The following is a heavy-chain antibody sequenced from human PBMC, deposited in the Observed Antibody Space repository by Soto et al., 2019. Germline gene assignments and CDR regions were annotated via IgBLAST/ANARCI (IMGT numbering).Heavy chain of an antibody. CDR2: INPNSGGT. Sequence: ASVKVSCKASGYSFTAYSLHWVRQAPGQGLEWMGWINPNSGGTNYAQKLQGRVTMTRDTSINTAHMELSRLTSDDTAVYYCASDNPAYNRNPLYYYYGMDVWGQGTTVTVSS. J-gene: IGHJ6*02. CDR1: GYSFTAYS. D-gene: IGHD1-1*01. V-gene: IGHV1-2*02. CDR3: ASDNPAYNRNPLYYYYGMDV.